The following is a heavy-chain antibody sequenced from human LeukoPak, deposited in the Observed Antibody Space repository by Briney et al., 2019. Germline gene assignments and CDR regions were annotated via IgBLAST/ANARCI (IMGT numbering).Heavy chain of an antibody. J-gene: IGHJ6*03. V-gene: IGHV7-4-1*02. CDR3: ARVPVTVEKQLVRKSRNLNYYYYMDV. CDR1: GYTFTSYA. D-gene: IGHD6-6*01. CDR2: INTNTGNP. Sequence: EASVKVSCKAPGYTFTSYAMNWVRQAPGQGLEWMGWINTNTGNPTYAQGFTGRFVFSLDTSVSTAYLQISSLKAEDTAVYYCARVPVTVEKQLVRKSRNLNYYYYMDVWGKGTTVTVSS.